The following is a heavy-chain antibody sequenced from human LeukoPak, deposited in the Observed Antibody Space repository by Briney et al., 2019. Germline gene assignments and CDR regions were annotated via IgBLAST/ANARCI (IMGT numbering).Heavy chain of an antibody. V-gene: IGHV3-7*01. J-gene: IGHJ4*02. CDR3: ASSFGSYGTFDY. CDR2: IKQDGSEK. D-gene: IGHD5-18*01. CDR1: GFTFSSYL. Sequence: GGSLRLSGAASGFTFSSYLMSWVRQAPGKGLEWVANIKQDGSEKYYVDSVKGRFTISRDNAKNSLYLQMNSLRAEDTAVYYCASSFGSYGTFDYWGQGTLVTVSS.